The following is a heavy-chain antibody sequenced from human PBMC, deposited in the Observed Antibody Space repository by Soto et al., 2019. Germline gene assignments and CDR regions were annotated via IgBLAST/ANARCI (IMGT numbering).Heavy chain of an antibody. J-gene: IGHJ4*02. Sequence: EVQLVESGGGSVQPGRSLRLSCVASGFTFESYAMHWVRQVPGKGLEWVSGIGWNSGSIGYEDSVKGRFTISRDNAQKSLYLDMNSLRVEDTAFYYCVKDIHEQWLVSHFEYWGQGALVTVSS. CDR1: GFTFESYA. V-gene: IGHV3-9*01. D-gene: IGHD6-19*01. CDR2: IGWNSGSI. CDR3: VKDIHEQWLVSHFEY.